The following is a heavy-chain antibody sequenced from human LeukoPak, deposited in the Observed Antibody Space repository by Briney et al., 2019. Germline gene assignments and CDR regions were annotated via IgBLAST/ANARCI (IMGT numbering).Heavy chain of an antibody. CDR2: IKQDGSEK. CDR1: GFTSSSYW. J-gene: IGHJ6*02. D-gene: IGHD6-13*01. Sequence: PGGSLRLSCAASGFTSSSYWMSWVRQAPGKGLEWVANIKQDGSEKYYVDSVKGRFTISRDNAKNSLYLQMNSLRAEDTAVYYCARDGQLDYYGMDVWGQGTTVTVSS. V-gene: IGHV3-7*01. CDR3: ARDGQLDYYGMDV.